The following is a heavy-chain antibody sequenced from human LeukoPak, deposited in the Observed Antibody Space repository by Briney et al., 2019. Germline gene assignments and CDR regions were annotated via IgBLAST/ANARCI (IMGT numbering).Heavy chain of an antibody. CDR1: GGSISSSSYY. V-gene: IGHV4-39*07. CDR2: IYYSGST. J-gene: IGHJ4*02. Sequence: SETLSLTCTVSGGSISSSSYYWGWIRQPPGKGLEWIGSIYYSGSTYYNPSLKSRVTISVDTSKNQFSLKLSSVTAADTAVYYCARDPNYYDSRGEGNYWGQGTLVTVSS. D-gene: IGHD3-22*01. CDR3: ARDPNYYDSRGEGNY.